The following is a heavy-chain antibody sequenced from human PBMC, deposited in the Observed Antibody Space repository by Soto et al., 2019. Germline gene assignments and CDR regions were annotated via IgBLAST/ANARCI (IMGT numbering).Heavy chain of an antibody. D-gene: IGHD4-4*01. CDR1: GFTLSSYG. CDR2: ISYDGRNK. CDR3: AKGFYSNYALLDY. Sequence: QVQLVESGGGVVQPGRSLRLSCAASGFTLSSYGMHWVRQAPGKGLECVAVISYDGRNKYYADSVKGRFTISRDNSKNTLYLQMNSLRAEDTAVYYCAKGFYSNYALLDYWGQGTLVTVSS. V-gene: IGHV3-30*18. J-gene: IGHJ4*02.